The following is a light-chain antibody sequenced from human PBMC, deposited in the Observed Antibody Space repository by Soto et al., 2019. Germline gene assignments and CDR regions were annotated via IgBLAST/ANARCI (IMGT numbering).Light chain of an antibody. Sequence: QSVLTQPPSASGSPGQSVTISCTGTSSDVGGYNYVSWYQQRPDKAPKLLISEVSKRPSGVPDRFSGSKSGSTASLTVSGLQTEEEADYYCSSYAGSNNWVFGGGTKLTVL. V-gene: IGLV2-8*01. CDR3: SSYAGSNNWV. J-gene: IGLJ3*02. CDR1: SSDVGGYNY. CDR2: EVS.